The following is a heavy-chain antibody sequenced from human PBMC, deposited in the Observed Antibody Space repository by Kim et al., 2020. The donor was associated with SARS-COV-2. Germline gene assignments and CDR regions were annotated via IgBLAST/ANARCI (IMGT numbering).Heavy chain of an antibody. Sequence: GGSLRLSCAASGFSFSLNYMSWVRQAPGKGLEWVAKIKPDGSEIYYLDSVKGRFTISRDNAKNSLFLQTDTLRADDTAIYYCAKDTCCGLESWGHGTVDT. J-gene: IGHJ1*01. D-gene: IGHD3-3*01. CDR2: IKPDGSEI. V-gene: IGHV3-7*03. CDR1: GFSFSLNY. CDR3: AKDTCCGLES.